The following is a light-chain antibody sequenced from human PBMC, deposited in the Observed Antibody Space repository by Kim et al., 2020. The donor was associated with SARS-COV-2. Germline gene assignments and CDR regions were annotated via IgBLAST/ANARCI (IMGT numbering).Light chain of an antibody. J-gene: IGKJ1*01. Sequence: DIQMTQFPSTLSASVGDRVSITCRASQSTSRWLAWYQQKPGKAPKLLIYQASSLESGVPSRFSGSGSGTEFTLTISSLQPDDFASYYCQQYSTYSWTFGQGTKVEIK. CDR2: QAS. CDR1: QSTSRW. V-gene: IGKV1-5*03. CDR3: QQYSTYSWT.